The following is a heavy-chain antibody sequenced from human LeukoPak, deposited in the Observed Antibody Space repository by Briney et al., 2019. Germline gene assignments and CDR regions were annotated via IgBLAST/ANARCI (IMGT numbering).Heavy chain of an antibody. D-gene: IGHD2/OR15-2a*01. CDR1: GFTFSSYG. Sequence: PGGSLRLSCAASGFTFSSYGMHWVRQAPGKGLEWVALIWYDGSNKYYTDSVKGRLTISRDNSKNTLYLQMNSLRAEDMAIYYCAREGPRGNSQFDYWGQGTLVTVSS. J-gene: IGHJ4*02. CDR3: AREGPRGNSQFDY. CDR2: IWYDGSNK. V-gene: IGHV3-33*01.